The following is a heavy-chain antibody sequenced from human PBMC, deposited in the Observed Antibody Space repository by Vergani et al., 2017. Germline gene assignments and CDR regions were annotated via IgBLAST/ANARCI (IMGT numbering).Heavy chain of an antibody. Sequence: EVQLVESGGGLVQPGRSLRLSCAASGFTFSSYAMSWVRQAPGKGLEWVSAISGSGGSTYYADSVKGRFTISRDNSKNTLYLQMNSLRAEDTAVYYCAKIAPACSSTSCKPTGALDYWGQGTLVTVSS. CDR1: GFTFSSYA. V-gene: IGHV3-23*04. CDR2: ISGSGGST. CDR3: AKIAPACSSTSCKPTGALDY. D-gene: IGHD2-2*01. J-gene: IGHJ4*02.